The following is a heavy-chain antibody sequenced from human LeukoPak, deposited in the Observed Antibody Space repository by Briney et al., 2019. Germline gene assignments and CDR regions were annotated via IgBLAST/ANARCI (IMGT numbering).Heavy chain of an antibody. CDR1: GYSISSGYY. J-gene: IGHJ6*03. CDR3: ARGFLYYYYMDV. D-gene: IGHD2/OR15-2a*01. V-gene: IGHV4-38-2*02. Sequence: NPSETLSLTCTVSGYSISSGYYWGWIRQPPGKGLEWIGSIYHSGSTYYNPSLKSRVTISVDTSKNQFSLKLSSVTAADTAVYYCARGFLYYYYMDVWGKGTTVTVSS. CDR2: IYHSGST.